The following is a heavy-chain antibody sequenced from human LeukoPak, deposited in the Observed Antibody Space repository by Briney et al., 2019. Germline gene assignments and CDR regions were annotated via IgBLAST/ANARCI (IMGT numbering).Heavy chain of an antibody. CDR2: INPSGGST. CDR3: ARVRGVVAAILAIDY. J-gene: IGHJ4*02. CDR1: GGTFSSYA. D-gene: IGHD2-15*01. Sequence: ASVKVSCKASGGTFSSYAISWVRQAPGQGLEWMGIINPSGGSTSYAQKFQGRVTMTRDTSTSTVYMELSSLRSEDTAVYYCARVRGVVAAILAIDYWGQGTLVTVSS. V-gene: IGHV1-46*01.